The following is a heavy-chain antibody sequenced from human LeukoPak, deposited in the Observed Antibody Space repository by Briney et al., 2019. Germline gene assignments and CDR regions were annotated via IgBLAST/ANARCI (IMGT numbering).Heavy chain of an antibody. Sequence: PSETLSLTCTVSGGSISSYYWSWIRQPAGKGLEWIGRIYTSGSTNYNPSLKSRVTVSVDTSKNQFSLKLSSVTAADTAVYYCARQGPNCSGGSCYSRLFSTFDYWGQGTLVTVSS. J-gene: IGHJ4*02. CDR1: GGSISSYY. CDR2: IYTSGST. V-gene: IGHV4-4*07. CDR3: ARQGPNCSGGSCYSRLFSTFDY. D-gene: IGHD2-15*01.